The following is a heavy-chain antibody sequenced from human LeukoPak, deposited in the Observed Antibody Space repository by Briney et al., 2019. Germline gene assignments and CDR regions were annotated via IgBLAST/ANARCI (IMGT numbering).Heavy chain of an antibody. D-gene: IGHD3-10*01. J-gene: IGHJ4*02. Sequence: TSETLSLTCAVYGGSFSGYYWSWIRQPPGKGLEWIGEINHSGSTNYNPSLKSRVTISVDTSKNQFSLKLSSVTAADTAVYYCARETAGGGPFDYWGQGTLVAVSS. CDR3: ARETAGGGPFDY. CDR1: GGSFSGYY. CDR2: INHSGST. V-gene: IGHV4-34*01.